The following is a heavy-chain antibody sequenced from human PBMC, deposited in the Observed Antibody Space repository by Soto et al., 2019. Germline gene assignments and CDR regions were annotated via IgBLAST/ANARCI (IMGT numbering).Heavy chain of an antibody. D-gene: IGHD6-19*01. CDR2: IDPSDSDT. Sequence: EVQLVQSGAEVRKPGESLRISCKDSGYTFGNSWISWVRQMPGQGLEWMGRIDPSDSDTNYSPSFQGHVTFSADKSINPVYLQWTRLKASDTAIYSCASRDNSGHDAFDIWGQGTMVTVSS. CDR3: ASRDNSGHDAFDI. CDR1: GYTFGNSW. V-gene: IGHV5-10-1*01. J-gene: IGHJ3*02.